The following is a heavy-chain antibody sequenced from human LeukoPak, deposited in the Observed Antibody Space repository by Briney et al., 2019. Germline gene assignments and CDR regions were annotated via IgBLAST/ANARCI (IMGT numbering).Heavy chain of an antibody. V-gene: IGHV3-53*01. CDR2: IYGGGTT. CDR3: AREAGKWDLNDDY. Sequence: GGSLRLSCAASGFTVSSNYMSWVRQAPGKGREWVSVIYGGGTTYYADSMKGRFTISRDNSKNTLYLQMNSLRAEDTAVYYCAREAGKWDLNDDYWGQGTLVTVSS. D-gene: IGHD1-26*01. J-gene: IGHJ4*02. CDR1: GFTVSSNY.